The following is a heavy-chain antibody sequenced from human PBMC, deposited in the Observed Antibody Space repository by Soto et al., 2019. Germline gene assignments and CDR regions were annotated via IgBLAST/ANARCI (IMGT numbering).Heavy chain of an antibody. D-gene: IGHD3-10*01. V-gene: IGHV3-9*01. CDR1: GFTFDDYD. CDR3: AKGFWPKSSGGYYLGMDA. J-gene: IGHJ6*02. CDR2: ITWNSVGR. Sequence: SLRLSCAAAGFTFDDYDMHWVRQGLGKGLEWVSGITWNSVGRGYADSVKGRFTISRDNAKNSLYLQMNSLRAEDTALYYCAKGFWPKSSGGYYLGMDAWGQGTTVTVSS.